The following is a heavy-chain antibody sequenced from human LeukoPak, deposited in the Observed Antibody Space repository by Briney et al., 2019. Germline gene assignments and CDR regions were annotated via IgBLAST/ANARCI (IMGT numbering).Heavy chain of an antibody. Sequence: ASVKVSCKASGYTFTSYDINWVRQATGQGLEWMGWMNPNSGNTGYAQKFQGRVTMTRNTSISTAYMELSSLRSEDTAVYYCARCLTTSTGMIVVASEYWGQGTLVTVSS. V-gene: IGHV1-8*01. J-gene: IGHJ4*02. CDR3: ARCLTTSTGMIVVASEY. CDR2: MNPNSGNT. CDR1: GYTFTSYD. D-gene: IGHD3-22*01.